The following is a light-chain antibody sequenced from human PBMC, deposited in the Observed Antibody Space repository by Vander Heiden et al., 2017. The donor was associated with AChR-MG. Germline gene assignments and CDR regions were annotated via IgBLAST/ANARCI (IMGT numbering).Light chain of an antibody. CDR3: QQYNNGPYT. CDR2: GAS. V-gene: IGKV3-15*01. J-gene: IGKJ2*01. CDR1: QSDSSN. Sequence: EIVMTQSPATLSVSPGERATLSCRASQSDSSNLAWYQQKPGQAPRHLIYGASTRATGIPARFSGSGSGTEFTLTISSLQSEDFAVYYCQQYNNGPYTFGQGTKLEIK.